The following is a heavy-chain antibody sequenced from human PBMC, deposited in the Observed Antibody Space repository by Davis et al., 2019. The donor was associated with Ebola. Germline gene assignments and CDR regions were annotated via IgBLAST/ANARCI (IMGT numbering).Heavy chain of an antibody. D-gene: IGHD3-16*01. V-gene: IGHV3-21*01. J-gene: IGHJ6*02. CDR1: GFTFSTYS. CDR3: ARDRPLDFFFGDYYGMDV. CDR2: ISSYSDYI. Sequence: GGSLRLSCAASGFTFSTYSMTWVRQAPGKGLEWVSSISSYSDYIYYADSAKGRFTISRDNAKNSLYLQMNSRRAEDTAVDYCARDRPLDFFFGDYYGMDVWGQGTTVTVSS.